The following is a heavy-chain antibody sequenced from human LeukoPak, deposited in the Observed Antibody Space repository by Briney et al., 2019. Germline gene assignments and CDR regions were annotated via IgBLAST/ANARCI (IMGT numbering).Heavy chain of an antibody. Sequence: GGSLRLSCAASGFTFSSYGMSWVRQAPGKGLEWVSYISSSSSTIYYADSVKGRFTISRDNSKNTLYLQMHSLRAEDTAVYYCARESLGSVDPRGYSTTVSQDVWGKGTTVTISS. CDR3: ARESLGSVDPRGYSTTVSQDV. V-gene: IGHV3-48*01. CDR2: ISSSSSTI. J-gene: IGHJ6*03. D-gene: IGHD4-17*01. CDR1: GFTFSSYG.